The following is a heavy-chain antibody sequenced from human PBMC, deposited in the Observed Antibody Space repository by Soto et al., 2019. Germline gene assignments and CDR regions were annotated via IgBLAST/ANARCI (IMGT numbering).Heavy chain of an antibody. Sequence: ASVKVSCKASGYTFTSYGISLVRQAPGQGLEWMGWINAGNGNTKYSQKFQGRVTITADKSTSTAYMELSSLRSEDTAVYYCARYYGDYVNYYGMDVCGQGTTVTVS. D-gene: IGHD4-17*01. J-gene: IGHJ6*02. V-gene: IGHV1-18*01. CDR2: INAGNGNT. CDR1: GYTFTSYG. CDR3: ARYYGDYVNYYGMDV.